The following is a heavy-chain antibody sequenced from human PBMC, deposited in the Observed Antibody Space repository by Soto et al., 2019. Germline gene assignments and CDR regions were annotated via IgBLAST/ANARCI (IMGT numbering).Heavy chain of an antibody. D-gene: IGHD2-15*01. CDR2: IYKSATT. CDR1: GDSISTVDYF. J-gene: IGHJ5*01. Sequence: PSETLSLTCSVSGDSISTVDYFWAWIRQPPGQTLEYIGYIYKSATTYYNPSFESRVAISLDTSKSQFSPTVTSVTAGDTAVYFCARGRYCLTGSCFPNWFDSWGRGTLVTVSS. CDR3: ARGRYCLTGSCFPNWFDS. V-gene: IGHV4-30-4*01.